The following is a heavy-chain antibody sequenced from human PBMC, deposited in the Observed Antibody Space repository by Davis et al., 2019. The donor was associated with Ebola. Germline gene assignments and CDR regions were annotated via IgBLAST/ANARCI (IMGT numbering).Heavy chain of an antibody. V-gene: IGHV4-30-2*01. Sequence: SETLSLTCAVSGGSISSGGYSWSWIRQPPGKGLEWIGEINHSGSTNYNPSLKSRVTISVDTSKNQFSLKLSSVTAADTAVYYCAKWPALGYCSSTSCYRWFDPWGQGTLVTVSS. CDR2: INHSGST. D-gene: IGHD2-2*02. CDR1: GGSISSGGYS. J-gene: IGHJ5*02. CDR3: AKWPALGYCSSTSCYRWFDP.